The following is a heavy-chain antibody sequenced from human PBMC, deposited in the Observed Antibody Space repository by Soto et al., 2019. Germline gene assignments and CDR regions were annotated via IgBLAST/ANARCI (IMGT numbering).Heavy chain of an antibody. J-gene: IGHJ4*02. CDR3: AKANQLELRGPYFDY. Sequence: GGSLRLSCAASGFTFSSYGMHWVRQAPGKGLEWVAVISYDGSNKYYADSVKGRFTISRDNSKNTLYLQMNSLRAEDTAVYYCAKANQLELRGPYFDYWGQGTLVTVSS. V-gene: IGHV3-30*18. CDR1: GFTFSSYG. CDR2: ISYDGSNK. D-gene: IGHD1-1*01.